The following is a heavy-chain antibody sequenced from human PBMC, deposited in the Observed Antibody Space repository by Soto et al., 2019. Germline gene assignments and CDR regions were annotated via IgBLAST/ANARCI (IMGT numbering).Heavy chain of an antibody. CDR2: ISSRSSDK. Sequence: PGGSLRLSCAASGFTFTRYSMNWVRQAPGKGLEWVSSISSRSSDKYYADSVKGRFTISRDNAKNSLYLQMNSLRAEDTAVYSCARDAHGRYYFDYWGQGALVTVSS. J-gene: IGHJ4*02. CDR3: ARDAHGRYYFDY. CDR1: GFTFTRYS. V-gene: IGHV3-21*01.